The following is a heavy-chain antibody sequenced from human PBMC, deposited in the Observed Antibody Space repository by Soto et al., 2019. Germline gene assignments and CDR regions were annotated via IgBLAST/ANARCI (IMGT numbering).Heavy chain of an antibody. D-gene: IGHD6-13*01. J-gene: IGHJ5*02. V-gene: IGHV3-33*01. Sequence: QVQLVESGGGVVQPGRSLRLSCAASGFTFSSYGMHWVRQAPGKGLEWVAVIWYDGSNKYYADSVKGRFTISRDNSKNTLYLQMYSLRAEDTAVYYCARDWAGYSSSWRPNWFDPWGQGTLVTVSS. CDR1: GFTFSSYG. CDR2: IWYDGSNK. CDR3: ARDWAGYSSSWRPNWFDP.